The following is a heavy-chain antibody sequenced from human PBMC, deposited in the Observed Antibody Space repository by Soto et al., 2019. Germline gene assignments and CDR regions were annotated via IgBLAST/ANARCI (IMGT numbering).Heavy chain of an antibody. CDR2: INAGNGNT. V-gene: IGHV1-3*01. Sequence: ASVKVSCTASGYTFTSYAMHWVRQAPGQRLEWMGWINAGNGNTKYSQKFQGRVTITRDTSASTAYMELSSLRSEDTAVYYCARDGRPGIQLWLLYYYYGMDVWGQGTTVT. D-gene: IGHD5-18*01. J-gene: IGHJ6*02. CDR1: GYTFTSYA. CDR3: ARDGRPGIQLWLLYYYYGMDV.